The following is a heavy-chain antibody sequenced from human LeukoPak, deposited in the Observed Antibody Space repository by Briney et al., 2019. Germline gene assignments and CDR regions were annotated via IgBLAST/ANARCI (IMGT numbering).Heavy chain of an antibody. Sequence: SETLSLTCTVSGGSISSYYWSWIRQPPGKGLEWIGYIYYSGSTNYNPSLKSRVTISVDTSKNQFSLNLSSVTAADTAVYYCARGGYYTLEYYYYMDVWGKGTTVTVSS. CDR2: IYYSGST. V-gene: IGHV4-59*01. CDR3: ARGGYYTLEYYYYMDV. D-gene: IGHD3-3*01. J-gene: IGHJ6*03. CDR1: GGSISSYY.